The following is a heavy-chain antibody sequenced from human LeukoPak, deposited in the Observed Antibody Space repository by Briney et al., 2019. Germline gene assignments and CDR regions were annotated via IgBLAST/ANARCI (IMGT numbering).Heavy chain of an antibody. J-gene: IGHJ4*02. V-gene: IGHV3-30*19. D-gene: IGHD2-15*01. CDR1: GFTFSSYG. Sequence: PGRSLRLSCAASGFTFSSYGMHWVRQAPGKGLEWVAVISYDGSNKYYADSVKGRFTISRDNSKNTLYLQMNSLRAEDTAVYYCARGGTMDFDYWGQGTLVTVSS. CDR3: ARGGTMDFDY. CDR2: ISYDGSNK.